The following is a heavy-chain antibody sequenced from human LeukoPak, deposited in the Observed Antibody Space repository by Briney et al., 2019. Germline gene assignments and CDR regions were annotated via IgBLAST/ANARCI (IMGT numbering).Heavy chain of an antibody. Sequence: PSETLSLTCTVSGDSISSRSYYWGWIRQSPGEGPEYIGSIDHTGTTFHNPSLRSRVTISVDTSKNQFSLRLSSVTAADTAVYYCARGGGSGYYPGDYWGQGTLVTVSS. CDR1: GDSISSRSYY. D-gene: IGHD3-22*01. V-gene: IGHV4-39*07. CDR2: IDHTGTT. J-gene: IGHJ4*02. CDR3: ARGGGSGYYPGDY.